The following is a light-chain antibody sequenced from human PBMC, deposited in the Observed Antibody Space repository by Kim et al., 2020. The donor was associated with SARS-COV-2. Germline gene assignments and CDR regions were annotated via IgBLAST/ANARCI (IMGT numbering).Light chain of an antibody. Sequence: DIQMTQSPSSLSASVGDRVTITCRASQDISRYLAWYQQKPGTAPKLLIYTASSLQSGVPSRFSGSGSETDFTLTISSLQPEDFATYYCQQTNSASRTFGQGTKVDIK. CDR2: TAS. V-gene: IGKV1-39*01. CDR3: QQTNSASRT. J-gene: IGKJ1*01. CDR1: QDISRY.